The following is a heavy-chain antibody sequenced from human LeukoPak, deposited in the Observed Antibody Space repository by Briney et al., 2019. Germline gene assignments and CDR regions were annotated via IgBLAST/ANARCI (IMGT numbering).Heavy chain of an antibody. CDR1: GGSISSGSYY. CDR2: IYTSGST. V-gene: IGHV4-61*02. D-gene: IGHD3-22*01. Sequence: SQTLSLTCTVSGGSISSGSYYWSWIRQPAGKGLEWIGRIYTSGSTNYNPSLKSRVTISVDTSKNQFSLKLSSVTAADTAVYYCARDVSGYAWFDPWGQGTLVTVSS. CDR3: ARDVSGYAWFDP. J-gene: IGHJ5*02.